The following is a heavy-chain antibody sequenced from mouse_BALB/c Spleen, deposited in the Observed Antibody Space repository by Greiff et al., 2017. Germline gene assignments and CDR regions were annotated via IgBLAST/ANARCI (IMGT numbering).Heavy chain of an antibody. CDR1: GFTFSSFG. CDR3: ARRGYDCAMDY. V-gene: IGHV5-17*02. D-gene: IGHD2-2*01. CDR2: ISSGSSTI. Sequence: EVKLQESGGGLVQPGGSRKLSCAASGFTFSSFGMHWVRQAPEKGLEWVAYISSGSSTIYYADTVKGRFTISRDNPKNTLFLQMTSLRSEDTAMYYCARRGYDCAMDYWGQGTSVTVSS. J-gene: IGHJ4*01.